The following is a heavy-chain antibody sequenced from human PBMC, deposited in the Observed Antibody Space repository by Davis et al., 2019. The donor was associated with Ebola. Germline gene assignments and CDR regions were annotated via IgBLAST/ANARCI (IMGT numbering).Heavy chain of an antibody. D-gene: IGHD2-8*02. J-gene: IGHJ3*02. V-gene: IGHV3-30*18. CDR3: VKTRSNWWNDALEI. CDR2: ISPDGSDK. Sequence: GESLKISCAASGISFSNYGTFWVRQAPGKVMEWVAVISPDGSDKNYADSGKGRFTISRDNSKNTLDLQMNSLRPEDTAVYYCVKTRSNWWNDALEIWGRGTMVIVSS. CDR1: GISFSNYG.